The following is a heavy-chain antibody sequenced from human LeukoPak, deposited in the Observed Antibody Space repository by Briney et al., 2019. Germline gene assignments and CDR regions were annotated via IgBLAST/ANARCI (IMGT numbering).Heavy chain of an antibody. V-gene: IGHV4-59*08. J-gene: IGHJ4*02. D-gene: IGHD4-17*01. Sequence: PSETLSLTRTVSGGSISSYYWSWIRQPPGKGLEWIGYIYYSGSTNYNPSLKSRVTISVDTSKNQFSLKLSSVTAADTAVYYCARQGDYGDPFDYWGQGTLVTVSS. CDR2: IYYSGST. CDR3: ARQGDYGDPFDY. CDR1: GGSISSYY.